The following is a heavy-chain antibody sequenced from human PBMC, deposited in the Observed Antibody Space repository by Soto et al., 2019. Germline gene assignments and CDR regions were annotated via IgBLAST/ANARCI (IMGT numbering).Heavy chain of an antibody. CDR2: IYSGGST. D-gene: IGHD5-12*01. CDR3: ARESAGYGGGYYYYYGMDV. CDR1: GFTVSSNY. Sequence: EVQLVETGGGLIQPGGSLRLSCAASGFTVSSNYMSWVRQAPGKGLEWVSVIYSGGSTYYADSVKGRFTISRDNSKNTLYFQMTSLRAEDTAVYYCARESAGYGGGYYYYYGMDVWGQGTTVTVSS. J-gene: IGHJ6*02. V-gene: IGHV3-53*02.